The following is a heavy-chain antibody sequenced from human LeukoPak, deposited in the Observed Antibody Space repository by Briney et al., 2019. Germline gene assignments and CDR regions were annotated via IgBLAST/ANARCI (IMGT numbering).Heavy chain of an antibody. CDR2: IKQDGCEK. CDR1: GFTFSSYW. J-gene: IGHJ4*02. V-gene: IGHV3-7*01. D-gene: IGHD5-12*01. CDR3: AGGYDYGGFDY. Sequence: PGGSLRLSCAASGFTFSSYWMSWVRQAPGKGLEGVAKIKQDGCEKYYVDSVKGRFTISRDNAKNSLYLQMNSLRAEDTGVYYCAGGYDYGGFDYWGQGTLVTVSS.